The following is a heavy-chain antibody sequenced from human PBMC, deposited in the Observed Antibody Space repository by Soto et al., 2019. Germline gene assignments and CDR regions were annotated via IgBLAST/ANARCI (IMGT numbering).Heavy chain of an antibody. Sequence: PGGSLRLSCAASGFTCSDHYIDWVRQAPGKGLEWVGRTRNKDNSYTTEYAASVKGRFTISRDESKNSVSLQMNSLKTEDTAVYFFAREHRSGPNYYGMDVWGQGTTVTVSS. V-gene: IGHV3-72*01. D-gene: IGHD6-19*01. CDR3: AREHRSGPNYYGMDV. CDR1: GFTCSDHY. J-gene: IGHJ6*01. CDR2: TRNKDNSYTT.